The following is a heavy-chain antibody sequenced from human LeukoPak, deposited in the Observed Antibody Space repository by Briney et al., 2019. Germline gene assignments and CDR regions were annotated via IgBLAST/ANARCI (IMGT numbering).Heavy chain of an antibody. Sequence: SETLSLTCAVSGGSISSGGYSWSWIRQPPGKGLEWIGYIYHSGSTYYNPSLKSRVTISVDRSKNQFSLKLSSVTAADTAVYYCARGASCDYSFYYYGMDVWGQGTTVTVSS. CDR1: GGSISSGGYS. V-gene: IGHV4-30-2*01. CDR2: IYHSGST. J-gene: IGHJ6*02. D-gene: IGHD4-17*01. CDR3: ARGASCDYSFYYYGMDV.